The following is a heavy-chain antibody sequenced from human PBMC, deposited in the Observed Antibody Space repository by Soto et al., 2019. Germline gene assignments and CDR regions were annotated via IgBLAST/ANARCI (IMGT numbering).Heavy chain of an antibody. CDR2: IKQDGSEK. CDR3: ALEPPSIAAAGTAPFD. J-gene: IGHJ4*02. D-gene: IGHD6-13*01. CDR1: GFTFSSYW. V-gene: IGHV3-7*05. Sequence: EVQLVESGGGLVQPGGSLRLSCAASGFTFSSYWMSWVRQAPGKGLEWVANIKQDGSEKYYVDSVKGRFTISRDNAQNSLYLQMNSLRAEDTAVYYCALEPPSIAAAGTAPFDWGQGTLVTVAS.